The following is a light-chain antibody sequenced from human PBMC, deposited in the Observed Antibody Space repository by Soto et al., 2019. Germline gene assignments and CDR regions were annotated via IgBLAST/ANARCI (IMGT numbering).Light chain of an antibody. J-gene: IGKJ4*01. CDR1: QSVSSY. V-gene: IGKV3-11*01. CDR3: QQRSNWPPLT. CDR2: DAS. Sequence: EMVLTQSPATLSLSPGERATRSCRASQSVSSYLAWYQQKPGQAPRLLIYDASSRATGIPARFSGSGSGTDFTLTISSLEPEDFAVYYCQQRSNWPPLTFGGGTKVEIK.